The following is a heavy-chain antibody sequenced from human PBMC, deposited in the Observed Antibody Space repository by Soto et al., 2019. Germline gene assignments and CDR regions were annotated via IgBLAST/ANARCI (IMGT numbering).Heavy chain of an antibody. J-gene: IGHJ6*02. Sequence: SETLSLTCAVYGGSFSGYYWSWIRQPPGKGLEWIGEINHSGSTNYNPSLKSRVTISVDTSKNQFSLKLSSVTAADTAVYYCARNYDILTGYYLYYYGMDVWGQGTTVTVSS. CDR2: INHSGST. CDR3: ARNYDILTGYYLYYYGMDV. V-gene: IGHV4-34*01. CDR1: GGSFSGYY. D-gene: IGHD3-9*01.